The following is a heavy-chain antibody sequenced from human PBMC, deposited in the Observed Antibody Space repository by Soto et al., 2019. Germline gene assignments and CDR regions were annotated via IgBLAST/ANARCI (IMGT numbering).Heavy chain of an antibody. D-gene: IGHD5-18*01. V-gene: IGHV2-5*02. J-gene: IGHJ4*02. Sequence: SGPTLVNPTQTLTLTCTFSGFSLSTSGVGVGWIRQPPGKALEWLALIYWDDDKRYSPSLKSRLTITKDTSKNQVVLTMTNMDPVDTATYYCAHRYRAYSYGYRAFDYWGQGTLVTVSS. CDR1: GFSLSTSGVG. CDR2: IYWDDDK. CDR3: AHRYRAYSYGYRAFDY.